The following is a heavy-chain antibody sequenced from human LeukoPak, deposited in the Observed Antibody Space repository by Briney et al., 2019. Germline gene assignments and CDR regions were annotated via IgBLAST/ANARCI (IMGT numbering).Heavy chain of an antibody. J-gene: IGHJ4*02. D-gene: IGHD4-23*01. CDR1: GGSFSGYY. V-gene: IGHV4-34*01. CDR3: ASGYGGPDY. Sequence: SETLSLTCAVYGGSFSGYYWSWIRQPPGKGLEWIGEIKHSGSTNYNPSLKSRVTISVDTSKNQFSLKLSSVTAADTAAYYCASGYGGPDYWGQGTLVTVSS. CDR2: IKHSGST.